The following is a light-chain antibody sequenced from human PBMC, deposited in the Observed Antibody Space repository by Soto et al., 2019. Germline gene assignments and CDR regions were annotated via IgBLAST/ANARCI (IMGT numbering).Light chain of an antibody. CDR2: EVN. Sequence: QSALTQPPSASGSPGQSVTMPCTGTSSDVGGFDYVSWYLQHPGKAPKLMIYEVNKRPSGVPDRFSGSKSGNTASLTVSGLQAEDEADYYCSSYAGTNNLHVVFGGGTKLTVL. CDR1: SSDVGGFDY. CDR3: SSYAGTNNLHVV. V-gene: IGLV2-8*01. J-gene: IGLJ2*01.